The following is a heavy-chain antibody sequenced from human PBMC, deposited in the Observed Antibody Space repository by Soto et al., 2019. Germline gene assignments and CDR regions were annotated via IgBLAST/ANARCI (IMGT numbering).Heavy chain of an antibody. CDR2: IYYSGST. CDR1: GGSISSYY. Sequence: SETLSLTCTVSGGSISSYYWSWIRQPPGKGLEWIGYIYYSGSTNYNPSLKSRVTISVDTSKNQFSLKLSSVTAADTAVYYCARHGSSSWYYNFDYWGQGTLVTVSS. J-gene: IGHJ4*02. V-gene: IGHV4-59*08. CDR3: ARHGSSSWYYNFDY. D-gene: IGHD6-13*01.